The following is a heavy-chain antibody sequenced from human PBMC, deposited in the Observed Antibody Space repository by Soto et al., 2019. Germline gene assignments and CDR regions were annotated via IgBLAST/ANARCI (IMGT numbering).Heavy chain of an antibody. Sequence: EVQVVESGGGWVKPGGSLTLSCVASGFTFGDAWMNWVRQAAGKGLEWVGHVKTKSEGETTDYAAPVKGRFTIWRDDSTNTLYLQMNSLKSEDTGKYFCTTLGPSWGQGTQVTVSS. J-gene: IGHJ5*02. CDR3: TTLGPS. CDR2: VKTKSEGETT. CDR1: GFTFGDAW. V-gene: IGHV3-15*07.